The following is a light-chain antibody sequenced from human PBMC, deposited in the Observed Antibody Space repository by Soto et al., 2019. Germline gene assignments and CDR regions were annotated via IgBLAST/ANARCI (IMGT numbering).Light chain of an antibody. V-gene: IGKV1-39*01. J-gene: IGKJ4*01. CDR1: QDIISY. CDR2: GAT. CDR3: QQSHNAPLT. Sequence: DIRMTQSPSSLSASVGDRVTLTCRASQDIISYLNWYQHKPERAPTVLVYGATNLPSGVPSRFSGSGSGTEFTFTISSLQPEDFATYYCQQSHNAPLTFGGGTKVE.